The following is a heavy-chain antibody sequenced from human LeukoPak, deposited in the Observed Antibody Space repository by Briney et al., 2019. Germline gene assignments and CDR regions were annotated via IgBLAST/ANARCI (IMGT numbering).Heavy chain of an antibody. CDR3: ARVVAPYSSSSYYFDY. D-gene: IGHD6-13*01. CDR2: IYHSGST. Sequence: SQTLSLTCTISGGSISSGGYYWSWIRQPPGKGLEWIGYIYHSGSTYYNPSLKSRVTISVDRSKNQFSLRLSSVTAADTAVYYCARVVAPYSSSSYYFDYWGQGTLVTVSS. V-gene: IGHV4-30-2*01. J-gene: IGHJ4*02. CDR1: GGSISSGGYY.